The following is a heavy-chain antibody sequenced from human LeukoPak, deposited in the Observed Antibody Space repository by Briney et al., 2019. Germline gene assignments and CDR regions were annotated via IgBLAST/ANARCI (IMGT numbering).Heavy chain of an antibody. V-gene: IGHV4-4*07. Sequence: SETLSLTCTVSGGSTSSYYWTWVRQSAGKGLEWIGRISASGNTNYNPSLKSRVTMSVDTSTNQFSLKLTSVTAADTAVYYCAREGRSSTPGYWGQGTLVTVSS. CDR3: AREGRSSTPGY. D-gene: IGHD2-15*01. CDR1: GGSTSSYY. CDR2: ISASGNT. J-gene: IGHJ4*02.